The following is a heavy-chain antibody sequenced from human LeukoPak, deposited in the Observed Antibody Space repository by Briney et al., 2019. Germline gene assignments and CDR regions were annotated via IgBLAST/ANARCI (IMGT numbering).Heavy chain of an antibody. CDR2: IYYSGST. CDR3: ARHSGLGVVSPYFDY. J-gene: IGHJ4*02. Sequence: SETLSLTCTVSGGSISSGGYYWSWIRQHPGKGLGWIGYIYYSGSTYYNPSLMSRVTISVDTSQNHFSLRLSSVTAADTAVYYCARHSGLGVVSPYFDYWGQGILVTVSS. D-gene: IGHD2-15*01. CDR1: GGSISSGGYY. V-gene: IGHV4-39*01.